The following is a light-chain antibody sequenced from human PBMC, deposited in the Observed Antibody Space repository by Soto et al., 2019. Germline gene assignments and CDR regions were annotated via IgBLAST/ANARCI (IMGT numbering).Light chain of an antibody. V-gene: IGLV2-14*01. J-gene: IGLJ1*01. CDR3: SSYTISSTYV. CDR1: SSDVGGYDY. Sequence: QSALTQPASVSGSPGQSITISCTGTSSDVGGYDYVSWYQQYPGEAPKLMIYEVSNRPSGVSNRFSGSKSGNTASLTISGLQAEDEADYYCSSYTISSTYVFGTGTKVTVL. CDR2: EVS.